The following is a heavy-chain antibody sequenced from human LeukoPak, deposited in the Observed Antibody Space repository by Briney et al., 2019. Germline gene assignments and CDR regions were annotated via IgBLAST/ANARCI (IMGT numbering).Heavy chain of an antibody. V-gene: IGHV3-64*01. J-gene: IGHJ4*02. CDR2: ISSNGGST. CDR1: GFTFSSYA. Sequence: PRGSLRLSCAPSGFTFSSYAMHWVRPAPGKGLEYVSAISSNGGSTYYANSVKGRFTLSRDTSKNTLYLQMGSLRAEDTAVYYCARGLSGYASSLGYWGQGTLVTVSA. CDR3: ARGLSGYASSLGY. D-gene: IGHD6-6*01.